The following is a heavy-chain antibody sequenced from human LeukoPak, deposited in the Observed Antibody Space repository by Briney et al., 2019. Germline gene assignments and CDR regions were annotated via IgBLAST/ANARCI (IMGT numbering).Heavy chain of an antibody. D-gene: IGHD6-13*01. V-gene: IGHV3-33*08. CDR1: GFTFSTYW. J-gene: IGHJ6*02. Sequence: SGGSLRLSCAASGFTFSTYWMHWVRQAPGKGLEWVAVIWYDGSNKYYADSVKGRFTISRDNSKNTLYLQMNSLRAEDTAVYYCARERVAAAGTFYYYGMDVWGQGTTVTVSS. CDR3: ARERVAAAGTFYYYGMDV. CDR2: IWYDGSNK.